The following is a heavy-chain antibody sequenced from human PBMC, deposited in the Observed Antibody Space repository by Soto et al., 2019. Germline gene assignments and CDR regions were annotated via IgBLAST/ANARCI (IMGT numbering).Heavy chain of an antibody. D-gene: IGHD3-16*01. CDR3: AGEVYDLNLGYLDY. Sequence: EVQLVESGGGLGQPGGSLRLSCAASGFTFSSYWMSWVRQAPGKGLEWVANIKQDGSEKYYVDSVKGRFPISRDNAKKSLYLQMNSLRAEDTAVYYCAGEVYDLNLGYLDYWGQGTLVTVSS. CDR1: GFTFSSYW. CDR2: IKQDGSEK. J-gene: IGHJ4*02. V-gene: IGHV3-7*01.